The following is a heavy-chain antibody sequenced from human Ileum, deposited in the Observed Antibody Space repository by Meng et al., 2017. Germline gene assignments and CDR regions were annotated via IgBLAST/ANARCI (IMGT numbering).Heavy chain of an antibody. J-gene: IGHJ4*02. V-gene: IGHV4-31*03. CDR3: AREPPAAAGTGADY. CDR1: GGSISSGGYY. Sequence: QVQLQESGPGLVKPSGTLSLTCTVSGGSISSGGYYWSWIRQHPGKGLEWIGYIYYSGTTYYNPSLKSRVTISVDTSKNQFSLKLSSVTAADTAVYYCAREPPAAAGTGADYWGQGTLVTVSS. D-gene: IGHD6-13*01. CDR2: IYYSGTT.